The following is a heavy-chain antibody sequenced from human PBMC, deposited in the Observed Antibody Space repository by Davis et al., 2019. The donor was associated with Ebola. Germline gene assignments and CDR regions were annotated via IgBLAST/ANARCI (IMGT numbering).Heavy chain of an antibody. J-gene: IGHJ6*02. D-gene: IGHD3-22*01. Sequence: GESLKISCAASGFTFSSHSMNWVRQAPGKGLEWVSSITSSSSYNNYADSVKGRFTISRDNVKNALFLQLNSMRAEDTAVYYCARDGNDRTLYYYGMDVWGQGTTVTVSS. CDR1: GFTFSSHS. V-gene: IGHV3-21*01. CDR3: ARDGNDRTLYYYGMDV. CDR2: ITSSSSYN.